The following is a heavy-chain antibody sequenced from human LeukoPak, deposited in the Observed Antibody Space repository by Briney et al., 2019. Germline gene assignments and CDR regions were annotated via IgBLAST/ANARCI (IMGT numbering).Heavy chain of an antibody. V-gene: IGHV1-18*01. J-gene: IGHJ5*02. CDR1: GYTFTSYG. Sequence: ASVKVSCKASGYTFTSYGISWVRQAPGQGLEWMGWISAYNGNTNYAQKLQGRVTMTTDTSTSTAYMELRSLRSDDTAVYYCARGSLEGELSSWFDPWGQGTLVTVSS. CDR3: ARGSLEGELSSWFDP. D-gene: IGHD3-16*02. CDR2: ISAYNGNT.